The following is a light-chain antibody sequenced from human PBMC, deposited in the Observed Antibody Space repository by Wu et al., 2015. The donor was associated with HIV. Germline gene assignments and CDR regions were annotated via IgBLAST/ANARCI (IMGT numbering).Light chain of an antibody. CDR1: QIIATN. V-gene: IGKV3-15*01. CDR3: QQYNDWPQT. CDR2: DAS. J-gene: IGKJ1*01. Sequence: EIVMTQSPATLSVSPGGRVTLSCRASQIIATNLAWYQQKPGQPPRLLIYDASTRATGFPARFSGGGSGTEFTLTISTLQSGGVAVYYCQQYNDWPQTFGQGTKVEIK.